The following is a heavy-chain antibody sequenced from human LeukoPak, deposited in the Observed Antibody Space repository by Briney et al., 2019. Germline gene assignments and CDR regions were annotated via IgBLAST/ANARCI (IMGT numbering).Heavy chain of an antibody. Sequence: GGSLRLSCAASGFTFSSYEMNWVRQAPGKGLEWVSYISSSGSTIYYADSVKGRFTIPRDNAKNSLYLQMNSLRAEDTAVYYCARSPSSFDPWGQGALVAVSS. D-gene: IGHD3-16*02. CDR1: GFTFSSYE. J-gene: IGHJ5*02. V-gene: IGHV3-48*03. CDR2: ISSSGSTI. CDR3: ARSPSSFDP.